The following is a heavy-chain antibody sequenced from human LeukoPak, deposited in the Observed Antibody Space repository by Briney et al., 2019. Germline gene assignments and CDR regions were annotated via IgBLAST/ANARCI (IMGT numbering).Heavy chain of an antibody. CDR3: ARDRPDLVGSGHHFDY. CDR1: GYTLTELS. Sequence: SVKVSCKVSGYTLTELSMHWVRQAPGQGLEWMGGIIPIFGTANYAQKFQGRVTITTDESTSTAYMELSSLRSEDTAVYYCARDRPDLVGSGHHFDYWGQGTLVTVSS. V-gene: IGHV1-69*05. CDR2: IIPIFGTA. D-gene: IGHD5-12*01. J-gene: IGHJ4*02.